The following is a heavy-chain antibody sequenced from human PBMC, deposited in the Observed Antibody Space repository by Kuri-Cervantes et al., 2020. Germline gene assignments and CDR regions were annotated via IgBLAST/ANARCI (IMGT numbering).Heavy chain of an antibody. D-gene: IGHD3-22*01. CDR3: ARRWDYYDSSGYYKGGHYYYYYMDV. CDR2: VSGYNGNT. CDR1: GYSFTSYG. J-gene: IGHJ6*03. V-gene: IGHV1-18*01. Sequence: ASVKVSCKASGYSFTSYGITWLRQAPGQGLEWVGWVSGYNGNTNYAQKLQGRVTMTTDTSTSTAYMELRSLRSDDTAVYYCARRWDYYDSSGYYKGGHYYYYYMDVRGKGTTVTVSS.